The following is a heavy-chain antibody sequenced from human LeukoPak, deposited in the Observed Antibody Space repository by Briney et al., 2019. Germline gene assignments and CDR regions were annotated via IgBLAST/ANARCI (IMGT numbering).Heavy chain of an antibody. CDR1: GYTFTGYY. V-gene: IGHV1-2*04. J-gene: IGHJ4*02. Sequence: GASVKVSCKAFGYTFTGYYMHWVRQAPGQGLEWMGWISPNSGGTNYAQKFQGWVTMTRDTSISTAYMELSRLRSEDTAVYYCARGGYSSRTPIDYWGQGTLVTVSS. CDR2: ISPNSGGT. CDR3: ARGGYSSRTPIDY. D-gene: IGHD6-13*01.